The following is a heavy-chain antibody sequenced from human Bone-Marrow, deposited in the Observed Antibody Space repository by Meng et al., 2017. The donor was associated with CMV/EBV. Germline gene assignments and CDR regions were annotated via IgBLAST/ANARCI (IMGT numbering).Heavy chain of an antibody. Sequence: GESLKISCAASGFTFSSYAMSWVRQAPGKGLEWVSAISGSGGSTYYADSVKGRFTISRDNSKNTLYLQMNSLRAEDTAVYYCAKVPTHCSSTSCYMSYYGMDVWGQGNTV. CDR1: GFTFSSYA. D-gene: IGHD2-2*02. V-gene: IGHV3-23*01. CDR3: AKVPTHCSSTSCYMSYYGMDV. CDR2: ISGSGGST. J-gene: IGHJ6*01.